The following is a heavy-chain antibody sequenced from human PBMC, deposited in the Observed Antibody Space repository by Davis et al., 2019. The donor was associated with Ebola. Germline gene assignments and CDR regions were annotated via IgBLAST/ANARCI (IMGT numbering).Heavy chain of an antibody. CDR1: GGSISGYY. CDR2: IYTSGST. V-gene: IGHV4-59*10. J-gene: IGHJ6*02. CDR3: ARHSGRYYYYYGMDV. D-gene: IGHD1-26*01. Sequence: PSETLSLTCAVYGGSISGYYWSWIRQPAGKGLEWIGRIYTSGSTNYNPSLKSRVTMSVDTSKNQFSLKLSSVTAADTAVYYCARHSGRYYYYYGMDVWGQGTTVTVSS.